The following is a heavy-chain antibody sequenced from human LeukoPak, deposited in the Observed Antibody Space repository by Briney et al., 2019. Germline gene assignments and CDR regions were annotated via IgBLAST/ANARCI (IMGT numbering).Heavy chain of an antibody. CDR3: ARCIAAASFDP. Sequence: PSETLSLTCTVSGGSISSYYWSWIRQPPGKGLEWIGYIYYSGGTNYNPSLKSRVTISVDTSKNQFSLTLSSVTAADAAVYYCARCIAAASFDPWGQGTLVTVSS. CDR2: IYYSGGT. J-gene: IGHJ5*02. D-gene: IGHD6-13*01. V-gene: IGHV4-59*08. CDR1: GGSISSYY.